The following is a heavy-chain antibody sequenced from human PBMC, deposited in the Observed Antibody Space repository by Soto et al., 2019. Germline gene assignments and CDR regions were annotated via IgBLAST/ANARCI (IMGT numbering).Heavy chain of an antibody. CDR3: AKGGGGDHGY. CDR2: ITITGDTT. J-gene: IGHJ4*02. Sequence: EVQLVESEGGLVQPGGSLRLSCEASGFIFTTSDMSWVRQAPGKGLEWISSITITGDTTHYADSVKGRFTISRDNSRNTVDLQTHSLRVDDTAVYYCAKGGGGDHGYWGQGTLVAVSS. V-gene: IGHV3-23*04. CDR1: GFIFTTSD. D-gene: IGHD2-21*02.